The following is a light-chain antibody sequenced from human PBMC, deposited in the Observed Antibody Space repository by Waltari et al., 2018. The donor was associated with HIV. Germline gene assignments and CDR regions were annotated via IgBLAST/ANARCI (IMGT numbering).Light chain of an antibody. CDR3: QQYDSDPPT. J-gene: IGKJ4*02. V-gene: IGKV1-33*01. CDR1: QGISNY. CDR2: AAS. Sequence: DIQMTQSPSSLSASVGDRVTITCQASQGISNYLHWYQQKPGKAPKFLIFAASNLETGVPSKLSGSGSGTDFTFTISSLQPEDIATYYCQQYDSDPPTFGGGTKVEIK.